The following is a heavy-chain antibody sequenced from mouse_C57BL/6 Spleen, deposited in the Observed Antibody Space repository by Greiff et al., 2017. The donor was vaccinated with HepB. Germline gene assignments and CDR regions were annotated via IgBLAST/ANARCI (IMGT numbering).Heavy chain of an antibody. Sequence: VHVKQSGTVLARPGASVKMSCKTSGYTFTSYWMHWVKQRPGQGLEWIGAIYPGNSDTSYNQKFKGKAKLTAVTSASTAYMELSSLTNEDSAVYYCFYYYGSPYYFDYWGQGTTLTVSS. CDR2: IYPGNSDT. J-gene: IGHJ2*01. D-gene: IGHD1-1*01. CDR1: GYTFTSYW. V-gene: IGHV1-5*01. CDR3: FYYYGSPYYFDY.